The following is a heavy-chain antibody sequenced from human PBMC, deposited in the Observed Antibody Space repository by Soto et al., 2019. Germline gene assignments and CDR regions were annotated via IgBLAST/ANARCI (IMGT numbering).Heavy chain of an antibody. V-gene: IGHV1-46*01. CDR2: INPSGGST. CDR1: GSTFTSYY. CDR3: ARVSSGWATGAEHQTFEY. D-gene: IGHD6-19*01. J-gene: IGHJ4*02. Sequence: ASLKVSCNSSGSTFTSYYMHCVRHSPGQGLEWMGIINPSGGSTSYAQKFQGRVTMTRDTSTSTVYMELSSLRSEDTAVYYCARVSSGWATGAEHQTFEYWGQGTLVTVSS.